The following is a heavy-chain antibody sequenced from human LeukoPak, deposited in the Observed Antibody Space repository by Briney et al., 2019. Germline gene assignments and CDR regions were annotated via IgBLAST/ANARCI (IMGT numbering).Heavy chain of an antibody. V-gene: IGHV3-30*04. CDR1: GFTFSSYA. J-gene: IGHJ4*02. CDR3: ARDSIAGYYYDSSGYYYDY. D-gene: IGHD3-22*01. Sequence: GGSLRLSCAASGFTFSSYAMHWVRQAPGMGLEWVAVISYDGSNKYYADSVKGRFTISRDNSKNTLYLQMNSLRAEDTAEYYCARDSIAGYYYDSSGYYYDYWGQGTLVTVSS. CDR2: ISYDGSNK.